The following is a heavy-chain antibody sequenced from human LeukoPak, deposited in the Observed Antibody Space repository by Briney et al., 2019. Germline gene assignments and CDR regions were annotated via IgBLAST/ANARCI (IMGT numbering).Heavy chain of an antibody. J-gene: IGHJ4*02. CDR3: ANEIRPNDY. CDR1: EFDFSSHA. V-gene: IGHV3-23*01. CDR2: ISISGSKT. D-gene: IGHD4-17*01. Sequence: PGVSLRLSCAASEFDFSSHAMTWVRQAPGKGLEWVSAISISGSKTYYADSVKGRFTISRDNSKNTLYLQMNSLRAEDTAVYYCANEIRPNDYWGQGTQVTVSS.